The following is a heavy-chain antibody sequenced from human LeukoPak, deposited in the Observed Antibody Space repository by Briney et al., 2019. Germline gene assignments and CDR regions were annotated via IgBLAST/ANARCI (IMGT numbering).Heavy chain of an antibody. CDR1: GFTFSSYG. D-gene: IGHD6-13*01. J-gene: IGHJ4*02. V-gene: IGHV3-30*02. CDR2: IRYDGSNK. CDR3: AKDLFGSSWPSSGFFDY. Sequence: GGSLRLSCAASGFTFSSYGMHWVRQAPGKGLEWVAFIRYDGSNKYYADSVKGRFTISRDNSKNTLYLQMNSLRAEDTAVYYCAKDLFGSSWPSSGFFDYWGQGTLVTVSS.